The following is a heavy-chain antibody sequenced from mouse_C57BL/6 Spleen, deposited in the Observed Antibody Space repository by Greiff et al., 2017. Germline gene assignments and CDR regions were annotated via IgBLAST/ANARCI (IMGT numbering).Heavy chain of an antibody. CDR1: GYTFTDYY. D-gene: IGHD1-1*01. V-gene: IGHV1-19*01. CDR3: ARGALPYYGSEDYYAMDY. CDR2: INPYNGGT. J-gene: IGHJ4*01. Sequence: VQLQQSGPVLVKPGASVKMSCKASGYTFTDYYMNWVKQSHGKSLEWIGVINPYNGGTSYNQKFKGKATLTVDKSSSTAYMELNSLTSEDSAVYYCARGALPYYGSEDYYAMDYWGQGTSVTVSS.